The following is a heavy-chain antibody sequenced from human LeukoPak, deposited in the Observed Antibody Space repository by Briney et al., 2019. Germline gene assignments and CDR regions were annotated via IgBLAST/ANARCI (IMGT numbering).Heavy chain of an antibody. CDR2: IYSSGST. Sequence: SETLSLTCTVSGGSIGSGNYYWNWIRQPAGKGLEWIGRIYSSGSTNYNPSLKSRVTISADTSKNQFSLRLSSVTAADTAMYYCARAAGYCSGGACYSLDYWGQGTLVTVSS. D-gene: IGHD2-15*01. CDR3: ARAAGYCSGGACYSLDY. J-gene: IGHJ4*02. V-gene: IGHV4-61*02. CDR1: GGSIGSGNYY.